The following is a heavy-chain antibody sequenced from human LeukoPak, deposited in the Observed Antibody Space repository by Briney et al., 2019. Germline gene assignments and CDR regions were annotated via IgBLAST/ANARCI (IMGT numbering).Heavy chain of an antibody. J-gene: IGHJ5*02. CDR2: IYYSGST. Sequence: SETLSLTCTVSGGSISSYYWSWIRQPPGKGLEWIGYIYYSGSTSYNPSLKSRVTISVDTSKNKFSLKLSSVTAADTAVYYCARDYYDSSSRWFDPWGQGTLVSVSS. D-gene: IGHD3-22*01. CDR1: GGSISSYY. CDR3: ARDYYDSSSRWFDP. V-gene: IGHV4-59*12.